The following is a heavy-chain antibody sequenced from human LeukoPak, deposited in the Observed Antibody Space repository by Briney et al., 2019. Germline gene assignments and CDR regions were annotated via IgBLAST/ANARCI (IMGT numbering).Heavy chain of an antibody. CDR1: GGSISSSPYF. Sequence: KPSETLSLTCTVSGGSISSSPYFWVWIRQPPGKGLEWIATIHYSGTTYYNPSLKNRVAISVYTSNNQFSLNLSSVTAADTAVYYCATYAPLAASTFDYWGQGTLVTVSS. CDR3: ATYAPLAASTFDY. V-gene: IGHV4-39*01. D-gene: IGHD2-2*01. CDR2: IHYSGTT. J-gene: IGHJ4*02.